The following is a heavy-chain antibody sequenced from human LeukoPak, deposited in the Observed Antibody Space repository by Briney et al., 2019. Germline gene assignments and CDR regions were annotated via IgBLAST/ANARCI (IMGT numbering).Heavy chain of an antibody. CDR3: AKDDGWGRYKH. V-gene: IGHV3-23*01. J-gene: IGHJ1*01. D-gene: IGHD3-16*01. Sequence: QPGGSLRLSCAASGFTFSSHGMNWVRQAPGKGLEWVSGISPSGGITYYTDSVKGGSTISRDNSKNTQSLQMNSLRAENTAVYYCAKDDGWGRYKHWGQGTLVTVSS. CDR1: GFTFSSHG. CDR2: ISPSGGIT.